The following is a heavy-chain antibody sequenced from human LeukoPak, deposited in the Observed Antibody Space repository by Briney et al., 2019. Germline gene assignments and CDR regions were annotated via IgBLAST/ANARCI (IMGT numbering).Heavy chain of an antibody. Sequence: SETLSLTCAVYGWSFSGYYWSWIRQPPGKGLEWIGYIYYSGSTYYNPSLKSRVTISVDTSKNQFSLKLSSVTAADTAVYYCARERGPNYYGSGSYYTGLCDYWGQGTLVTVSS. D-gene: IGHD3-10*01. CDR2: IYYSGST. J-gene: IGHJ4*02. CDR3: ARERGPNYYGSGSYYTGLCDY. CDR1: GWSFSGYY. V-gene: IGHV4-34*09.